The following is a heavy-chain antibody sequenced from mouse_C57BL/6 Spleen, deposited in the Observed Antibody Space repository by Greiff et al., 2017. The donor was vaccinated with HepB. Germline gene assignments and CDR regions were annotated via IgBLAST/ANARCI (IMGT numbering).Heavy chain of an antibody. D-gene: IGHD1-1*01. CDR2: IYPGGGYT. Sequence: QVQLQQSGAELVRPGTSVKMSCKASGYTFTNYWIGWAKQRPGHGLEWIGDIYPGGGYTNYNEKFKGKATLTADKSSSTAYMQFSSLTSEDSAIYYCAIYYYGSSGYFDVWGTGTTVTVSS. CDR1: GYTFTNYW. J-gene: IGHJ1*03. V-gene: IGHV1-63*01. CDR3: AIYYYGSSGYFDV.